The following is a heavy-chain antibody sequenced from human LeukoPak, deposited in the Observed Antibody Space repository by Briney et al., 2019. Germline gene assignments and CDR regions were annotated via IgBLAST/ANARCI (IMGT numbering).Heavy chain of an antibody. D-gene: IGHD3-16*02. J-gene: IGHJ4*02. V-gene: IGHV3-66*01. CDR1: GFTVSSNY. Sequence: GGSLRLSCAASGFTVSSNYMSWVRQAPGKGLEWVSVIYSGGSTYYADSEKGRFTISRDNSKNTLYLQMNSLRAEDTAVYYCAKDRGLRYDYVWGSYRTHFDYWGQGTLVTVSS. CDR2: IYSGGST. CDR3: AKDRGLRYDYVWGSYRTHFDY.